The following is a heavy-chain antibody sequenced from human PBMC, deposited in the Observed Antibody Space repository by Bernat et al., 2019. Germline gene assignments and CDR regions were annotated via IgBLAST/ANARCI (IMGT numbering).Heavy chain of an antibody. CDR3: ARSLFDL. V-gene: IGHV4-34*01. Sequence: QVQLQQWGAGLVKPSETLSLTCAVYGGSFSGYYWAWIRQPPGKGLEWIGEINHSGNTNYNPSLMSRVTISLDTSKNHFSLKLTSVTAADTAVYYCARSLFDLWGRGTLVTVSS. J-gene: IGHJ2*01. CDR1: GGSFSGYY. CDR2: INHSGNT.